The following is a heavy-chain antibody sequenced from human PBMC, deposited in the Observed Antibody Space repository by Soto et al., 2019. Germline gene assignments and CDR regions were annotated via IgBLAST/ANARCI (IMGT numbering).Heavy chain of an antibody. Sequence: GGSLRLSCVASGFTFSNYGFHWVRRTPGKGLQWMAAISSAGTTKNYAESVNGRFFISRDNSRNTVFLHMNSVRAEDTALYYCAKDYLGSSNVFDVCGRGTVVTV. J-gene: IGHJ3*01. CDR2: ISSAGTTK. D-gene: IGHD2-2*01. V-gene: IGHV3-30*18. CDR1: GFTFSNYG. CDR3: AKDYLGSSNVFDV.